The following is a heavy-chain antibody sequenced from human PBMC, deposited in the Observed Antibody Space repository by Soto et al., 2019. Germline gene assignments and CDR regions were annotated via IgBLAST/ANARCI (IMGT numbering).Heavy chain of an antibody. CDR1: GGSISSGGYS. Sequence: SETLSLTCAVSGGSISSGGYSWSWIRRPPGKGLEWIGYIYHSGSTYYNPSLKSRVTISVDRSKNQFSLKLSSVTAADTAVYYCARAVRGVISWFDPWGQGTLVTVSS. J-gene: IGHJ5*02. D-gene: IGHD3-10*01. CDR3: ARAVRGVISWFDP. CDR2: IYHSGST. V-gene: IGHV4-30-2*01.